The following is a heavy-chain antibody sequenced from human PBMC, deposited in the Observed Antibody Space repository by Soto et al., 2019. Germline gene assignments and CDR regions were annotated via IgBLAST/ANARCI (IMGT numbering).Heavy chain of an antibody. CDR2: VFSSGST. V-gene: IGHV4-4*07. CDR1: GGAISSYY. Sequence: SETLSLTCSVPGGAISSYYWSWVRQPAGKGLEWIGRVFSSGSTNYNASLKSRVTMSIDTSKNEVSLTLRSVTAADTAVYYCARVAFSYFGMDVWGPGTTVTVS. J-gene: IGHJ6*02. CDR3: ARVAFSYFGMDV. D-gene: IGHD3-3*02.